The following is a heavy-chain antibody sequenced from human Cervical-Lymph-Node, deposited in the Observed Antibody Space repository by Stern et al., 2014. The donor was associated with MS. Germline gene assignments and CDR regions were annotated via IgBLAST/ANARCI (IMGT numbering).Heavy chain of an antibody. J-gene: IGHJ4*02. D-gene: IGHD6-19*01. Sequence: EMQLVESGGGLVQPGGSLRLSCAASGFTFSSYWMSWVRQAPGKGLEWVANIKQDGSEKYYVDSVKGRFTISRDNAKNSLYLQMNSLRAEDTAVYYCARVLGGSGWRPFDYWGQGTLVTVSS. CDR3: ARVLGGSGWRPFDY. CDR1: GFTFSSYW. V-gene: IGHV3-7*01. CDR2: IKQDGSEK.